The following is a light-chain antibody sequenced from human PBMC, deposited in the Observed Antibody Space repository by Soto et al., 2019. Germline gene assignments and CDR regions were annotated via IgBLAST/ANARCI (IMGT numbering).Light chain of an antibody. V-gene: IGLV1-40*01. CDR3: QSYDSSLSAHVV. J-gene: IGLJ2*01. CDR1: SPNIGAGYD. CDR2: GNS. Sequence: QSVLTQPPSVSGAPGQRVTISCTGSSPNIGAGYDVHWYQQLPGTAPKLLIYGNSNRPSGVPDRFSDSKSGTSASLAITGLQAEDEADYYCQSYDSSLSAHVVFGGGTKLTVL.